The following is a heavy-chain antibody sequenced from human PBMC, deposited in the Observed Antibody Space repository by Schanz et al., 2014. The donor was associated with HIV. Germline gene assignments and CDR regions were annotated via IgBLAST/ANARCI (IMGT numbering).Heavy chain of an antibody. J-gene: IGHJ6*02. D-gene: IGHD3-22*01. Sequence: QVQLVESGGGVVQPGRSLRLSCVASGFNFNSYGMHWVRQAPGKGLEWVAVTSYDGTKKHYADSVKGRFTISRDNSENTVYLQAKSLRPEDTAVYYCAKDRNQYDSRYIGKGNYYYYYGMDVWGQGTTVTVSS. CDR3: AKDRNQYDSRYIGKGNYYYYYGMDV. CDR1: GFNFNSYG. CDR2: TSYDGTKK. V-gene: IGHV3-30*18.